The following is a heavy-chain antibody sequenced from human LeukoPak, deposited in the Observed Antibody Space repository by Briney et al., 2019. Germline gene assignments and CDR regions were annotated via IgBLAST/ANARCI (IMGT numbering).Heavy chain of an antibody. CDR3: ARGRGSSWYGRNWFDP. Sequence: SETLSLTCTVSGGSISTYYWSWIRQPPGKGLEWIGEINHSGSTNYNPSLKSRVTISVDTSKNQFSLKLSSVTAADTAVYYCARGRGSSWYGRNWFDPWGQGTLVTVSS. J-gene: IGHJ5*02. D-gene: IGHD6-13*01. V-gene: IGHV4-34*01. CDR1: GGSISTYY. CDR2: INHSGST.